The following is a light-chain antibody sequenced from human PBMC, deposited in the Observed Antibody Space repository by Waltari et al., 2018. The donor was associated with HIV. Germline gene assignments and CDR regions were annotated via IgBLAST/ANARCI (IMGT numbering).Light chain of an antibody. Sequence: EIVLTQSPGTLSVSPGERATLSCRASQSVSSSYLAWYQQKPVQAPRLLIYGASSRATGIPDRFSGSGSGTDFTLTISRLEPEDFAVYYCQQYGSSPPATFGGGTKVEIK. CDR1: QSVSSSY. CDR2: GAS. CDR3: QQYGSSPPAT. J-gene: IGKJ4*01. V-gene: IGKV3-20*01.